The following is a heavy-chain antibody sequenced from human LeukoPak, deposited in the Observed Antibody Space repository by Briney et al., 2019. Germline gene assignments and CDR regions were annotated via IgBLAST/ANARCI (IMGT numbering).Heavy chain of an antibody. CDR2: IYHSGST. CDR3: ARTKYGSGAMDV. Sequence: SETLSLTCAVSGGSISSCGYSWSWIRQPPGKGLEWIGYIYHSGSTYYNPSLKSRVTISVDRSKNQFSLKLGSVTAADTAVYYCARTKYGSGAMDVWGQGTTVTVSS. D-gene: IGHD3-10*01. V-gene: IGHV4-30-2*01. J-gene: IGHJ6*02. CDR1: GGSISSCGYS.